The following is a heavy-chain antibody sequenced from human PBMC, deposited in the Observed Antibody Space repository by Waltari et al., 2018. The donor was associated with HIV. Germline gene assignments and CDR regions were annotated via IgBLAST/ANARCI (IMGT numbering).Heavy chain of an antibody. V-gene: IGHV3-74*01. CDR1: GFTLRSSW. CDR3: ARREATVVRGVYYYGMDV. CDR2: IHSDGSST. J-gene: IGHJ6*02. D-gene: IGHD3-10*01. Sequence: EVQLVESGGGLVQTGGSLRVCCAAPGFTLRSSWRTWVGQAPGKGLVWVSRIHSDGSSTSYADFVKGRFTISRDNAKNTLYLEMNSLRAEDTAVYYCARREATVVRGVYYYGMDVWGQGTTVTVSS.